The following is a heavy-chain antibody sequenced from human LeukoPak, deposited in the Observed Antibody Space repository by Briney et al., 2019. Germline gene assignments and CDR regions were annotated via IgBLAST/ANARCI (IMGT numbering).Heavy chain of an antibody. Sequence: PGGSLRLSCAASGLTFSSYAMSWVRQAPGKGLEWVSAIGGSGGSTYYADSVKGRFTISRDNSKNTLYLQMNSLRAEDTAVYYCAKWVDRLSYYYGMDVWGQGTTVTVSS. CDR3: AKWVDRLSYYYGMDV. D-gene: IGHD3-9*01. CDR1: GLTFSSYA. V-gene: IGHV3-23*01. J-gene: IGHJ6*02. CDR2: IGGSGGST.